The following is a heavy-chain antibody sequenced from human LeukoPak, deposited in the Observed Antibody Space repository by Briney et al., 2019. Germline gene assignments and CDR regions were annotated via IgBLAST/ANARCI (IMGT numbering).Heavy chain of an antibody. CDR2: IKRDGSEK. V-gene: IGHV3-7*01. J-gene: IGHJ4*02. Sequence: PGGSLRLSCAVSGFTFSNYWMTWVRQAPGKGLEWVANIKRDGSEKHYVDSVKARFTISRDNAKNAVYLQMNSLRADDTAVYYCARDRQIAYWGQGTLVTVSS. CDR1: GFTFSNYW. CDR3: ARDRQIAY.